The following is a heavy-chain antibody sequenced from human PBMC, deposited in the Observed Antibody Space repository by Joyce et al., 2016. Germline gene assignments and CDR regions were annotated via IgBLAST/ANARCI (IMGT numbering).Heavy chain of an antibody. CDR1: GFTSSSYS. CDR3: ARGLKNYDILTDLDY. Sequence: ESGGGLVQPGKSLRLSCAASGFTSSSYSMNWVRQAPGKGLEWVSYISSSSSSIYYADSVKGRFTISRDNAKNSLYLQMNSLRAEDTAVYYCARGLKNYDILTDLDYWGQGTLVTVSS. J-gene: IGHJ4*02. V-gene: IGHV3-48*04. CDR2: ISSSSSSI. D-gene: IGHD3-9*01.